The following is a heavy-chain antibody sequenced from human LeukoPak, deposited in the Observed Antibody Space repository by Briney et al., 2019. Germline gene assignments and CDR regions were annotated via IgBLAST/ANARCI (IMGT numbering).Heavy chain of an antibody. CDR1: GFTFHLYA. V-gene: IGHV3-43*02. Sequence: PAGSLRLSCAASGFTFHLYAMHWVRLAPGKGLEGFSLITGDGRITYYADSVKCRFTISRDNSKNSLYLQMNSLRTEDTALYYCAKRSYDSSGPTDWGQGTLVTVSS. CDR3: AKRSYDSSGPTD. J-gene: IGHJ4*02. D-gene: IGHD3-22*01. CDR2: ITGDGRIT.